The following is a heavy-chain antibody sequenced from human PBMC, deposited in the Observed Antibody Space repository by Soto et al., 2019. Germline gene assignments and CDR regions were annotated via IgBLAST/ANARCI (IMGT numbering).Heavy chain of an antibody. CDR2: INPNSGGT. J-gene: IGHJ5*02. CDR1: GYTFTGYY. Sequence: QVQLVQSGAEVKKPGASVKVSCKASGYTFTGYYMHWVRQAPGQGLEWMGWINPNSGGTNYAQTFQGWVTMTRDTSISTAYMELSRRRSDDTAVYYCARELYSSSWYSTNWFDPWGQGTLVTVSS. V-gene: IGHV1-2*04. CDR3: ARELYSSSWYSTNWFDP. D-gene: IGHD6-13*01.